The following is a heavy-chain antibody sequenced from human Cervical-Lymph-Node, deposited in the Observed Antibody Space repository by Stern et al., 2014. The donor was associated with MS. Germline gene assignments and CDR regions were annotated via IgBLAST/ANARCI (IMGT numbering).Heavy chain of an antibody. CDR1: GFTFSNAD. CDR2: ISTGGNYI. D-gene: IGHD5-12*01. V-gene: IGHV3-21*01. CDR3: ARGYAHLDV. Sequence: VQLVESGGGLAKPGGSLRLSCAASGFTFSNADMNWVRQAPGMGLQWVSSISTGGNYIFYADSLKGRFTNSRDNVKSSADMQMNSLRVEDSAVYYCARGYAHLDVWGQGTTVTVSS. J-gene: IGHJ6*02.